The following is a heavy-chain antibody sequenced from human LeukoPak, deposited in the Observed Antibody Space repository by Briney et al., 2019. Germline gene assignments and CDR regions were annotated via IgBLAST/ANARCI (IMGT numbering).Heavy chain of an antibody. CDR3: ARGVEPLAANTLAY. D-gene: IGHD1-14*01. CDR2: LYSDGNT. J-gene: IGHJ4*02. V-gene: IGHV3-53*01. CDR1: GITVITND. Sequence: GGSLRLSCAASGITVITNDMTWVRQAPGKGLEWVSVLYSDGNTKYADSVQGRFTISRDNSKDTLYLEMNSLSPDDTAVYYCARGVEPLAANTLAYWGQGTLVTVSS.